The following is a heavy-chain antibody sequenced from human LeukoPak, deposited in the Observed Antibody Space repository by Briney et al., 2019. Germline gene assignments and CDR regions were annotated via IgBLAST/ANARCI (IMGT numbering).Heavy chain of an antibody. CDR1: GFTFSSYG. Sequence: PGGSLRLSCAASGFTFSSYGMHWVRQAPGKGLEWVASIRYDGSNKYYADSVKGRFTISRDNSKNTLYLQMNGLRAEDTAVYYCAKPPNTIFGVVTPFDYWGQGTLVTVSS. J-gene: IGHJ4*02. CDR3: AKPPNTIFGVVTPFDY. CDR2: IRYDGSNK. V-gene: IGHV3-30*02. D-gene: IGHD3-3*01.